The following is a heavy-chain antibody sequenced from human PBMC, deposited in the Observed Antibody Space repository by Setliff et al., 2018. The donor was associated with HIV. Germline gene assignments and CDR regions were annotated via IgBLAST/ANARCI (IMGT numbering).Heavy chain of an antibody. Sequence: WASVKVSCKAFGYAFTSQFMHWVRQAPGQGLEWMGIISPSGDRTTYAKKFKGRVTFTADKYTSTVYMELSSLRSEDTAVYYCARCGAGEWHLYMDVWGKGTAVTVSS. CDR1: GYAFTSQF. CDR3: ARCGAGEWHLYMDV. CDR2: ISPSGDRT. J-gene: IGHJ6*03. V-gene: IGHV1-46*01. D-gene: IGHD3-16*01.